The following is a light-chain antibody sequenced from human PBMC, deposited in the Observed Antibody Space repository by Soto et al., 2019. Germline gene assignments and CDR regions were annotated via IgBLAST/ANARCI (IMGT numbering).Light chain of an antibody. J-gene: IGKJ1*01. Sequence: EIVMTQSPATLSVSPGERATLSCRASQSVSSKLVWYQQKLGQAPRLLIYGASTRANGIPARFSGSESGTEFTLAISSLQSEDFAVYYCQQYNNWPRTFGQGTNVEIK. CDR3: QQYNNWPRT. CDR1: QSVSSK. CDR2: GAS. V-gene: IGKV3-15*01.